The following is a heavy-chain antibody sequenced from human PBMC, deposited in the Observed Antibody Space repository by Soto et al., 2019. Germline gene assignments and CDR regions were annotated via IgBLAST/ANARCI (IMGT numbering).Heavy chain of an antibody. Sequence: SGGSLRLSCAASGFTFDDYTMHWVRQTPGKGLEWVSLISWDGDSAYYADSVRGRFTISRDNSKNSLFLQMNNVRAEDAALYFCAKGTRGNSPELDFWRQGTLVTVSS. CDR1: GFTFDDYT. CDR2: ISWDGDSA. D-gene: IGHD1-1*01. CDR3: AKGTRGNSPELDF. J-gene: IGHJ4*02. V-gene: IGHV3-43*01.